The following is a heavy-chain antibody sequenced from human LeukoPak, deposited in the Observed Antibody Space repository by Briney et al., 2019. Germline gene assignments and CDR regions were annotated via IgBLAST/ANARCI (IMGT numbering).Heavy chain of an antibody. CDR3: ARSVGTYTALPPRVWFDP. J-gene: IGHJ5*02. Sequence: SETLSLTCTVSGYSISSGYYWGWIRHPPGKGLEWIGSIYLSGSTYYNPSLKSRVTISVDTSKNQFSLKLSSVTAADTAVYYCARSVGTYTALPPRVWFDPWGQGTLVTVSS. CDR1: GYSISSGYY. V-gene: IGHV4-38-2*02. D-gene: IGHD5-18*01. CDR2: IYLSGST.